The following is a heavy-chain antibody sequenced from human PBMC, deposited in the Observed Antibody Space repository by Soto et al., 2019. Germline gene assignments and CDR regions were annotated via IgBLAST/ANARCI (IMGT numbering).Heavy chain of an antibody. J-gene: IGHJ3*02. D-gene: IGHD3-10*01. Sequence: QVQLVQSGTEVRKPGASVKVSCKASGYTFTSYGLSWVRQAPGQGLEWMGWISADNGDTNYLQKFQGRVTLTTDTSTSTAYMELRSLRSEDTAVYYCARDLVYYSSGRWDDVFDIWGQGTMVTVSS. CDR1: GYTFTSYG. CDR2: ISADNGDT. V-gene: IGHV1-18*01. CDR3: ARDLVYYSSGRWDDVFDI.